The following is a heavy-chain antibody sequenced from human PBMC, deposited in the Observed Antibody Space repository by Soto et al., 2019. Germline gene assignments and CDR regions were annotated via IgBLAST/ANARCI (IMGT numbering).Heavy chain of an antibody. CDR1: GGSSRSYY. CDR3: ARDSYNFDD. D-gene: IGHD5-18*01. J-gene: IGHJ4*02. Sequence: SETLSLTCTVAGGSSRSYYWSWIRQPPGKGLEWIGYIYYSGSTDYNPSLKSRVTISVDTSKNQFSLKLRSVTAADTAVYYCARDSYNFDDWGQGISVTVSS. CDR2: IYYSGST. V-gene: IGHV4-59*01.